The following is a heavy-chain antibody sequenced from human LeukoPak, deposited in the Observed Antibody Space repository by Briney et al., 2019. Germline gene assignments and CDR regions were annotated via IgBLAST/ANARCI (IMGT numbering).Heavy chain of an antibody. CDR3: ARDRLRRGVAPFDY. D-gene: IGHD3-10*01. J-gene: IGHJ4*02. CDR1: GHTFTSYY. CDR2: INPNGGST. V-gene: IGHV1-46*01. Sequence: ASVKVSCKASGHTFTSYYMHWVRQAPGQGLEWMGIINPNGGSTTYAQNFQGRVTMTTDTSTSTVYMELSSLRSEDTAVYYCARDRLRRGVAPFDYWGQGTLVTVSS.